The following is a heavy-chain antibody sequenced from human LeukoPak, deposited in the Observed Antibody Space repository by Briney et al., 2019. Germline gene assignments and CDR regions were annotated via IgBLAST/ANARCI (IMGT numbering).Heavy chain of an antibody. CDR1: GFIFSGSA. J-gene: IGHJ4*02. Sequence: GGSLRLSCAASGFIFSGSAMHWVRQASGKGLEWVGRIRRKANSYATAYAASVKGRFTISRDDSKNTAYLQMNSLKTEDTAVYYCTTGETLDYWGQGTLVTVSS. CDR3: TTGETLDY. CDR2: IRRKANSYAT. V-gene: IGHV3-73*01. D-gene: IGHD3-10*01.